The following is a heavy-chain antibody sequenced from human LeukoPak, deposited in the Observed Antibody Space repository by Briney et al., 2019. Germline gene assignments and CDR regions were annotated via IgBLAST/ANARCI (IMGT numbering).Heavy chain of an antibody. CDR3: VKDPCSITSCRRDRWVGGCFDI. CDR1: GFTFSNYA. CDR2: ISSDGGST. Sequence: PGGSLRLSCSASGFTFSNYAMHWVRQAPGKGLEYVSAISSDGGSTYYADSVKGRSTISRDNSKNTLYLQMSSLRADDTALYYCVKDPCSITSCRRDRWVGGCFDIWGQGTMVTVS. V-gene: IGHV3-64D*09. D-gene: IGHD2-2*01. J-gene: IGHJ3*02.